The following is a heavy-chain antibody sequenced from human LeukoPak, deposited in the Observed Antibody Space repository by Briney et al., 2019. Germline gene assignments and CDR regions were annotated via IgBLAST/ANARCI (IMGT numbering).Heavy chain of an antibody. CDR2: INHSGST. CDR3: ARAPRWRGGFDY. Sequence: PSETLSLTCAVYGGSFSGYYWSWIRQPPGKGLEWIGEINHSGSTNYNPSLKSRVTISVDTSKNQFSLKLSSVTAADTAVYDCARAPRWRGGFDYWGQGTLVTVSS. D-gene: IGHD4-23*01. V-gene: IGHV4-34*01. J-gene: IGHJ4*02. CDR1: GGSFSGYY.